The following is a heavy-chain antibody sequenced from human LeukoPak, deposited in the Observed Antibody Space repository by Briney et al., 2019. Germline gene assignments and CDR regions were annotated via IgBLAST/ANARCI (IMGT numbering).Heavy chain of an antibody. Sequence: PGGSLRLSCAATGFPFSSYDIYWVRQDPGKGLEWVSYISSGGSTTHYGDSVKGRFTISRDNAKNSLYLQMNSLRAEDTAVYYCARGRRPDAFDSWGQGTRVTVSS. CDR1: GFPFSSYD. CDR3: ARGRRPDAFDS. J-gene: IGHJ3*02. CDR2: ISSGGSTT. V-gene: IGHV3-48*03.